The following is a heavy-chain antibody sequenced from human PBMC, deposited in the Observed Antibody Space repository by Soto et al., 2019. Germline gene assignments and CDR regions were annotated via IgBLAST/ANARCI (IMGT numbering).Heavy chain of an antibody. Sequence: QVQLQESGPGLVKPSQTLSLTCSVSGVSINSGGYYWSWSRQHPGKGLEGIGDIYYSGNTYYNPSLKSRVTISRDTSKNLVSLKLRSVTAADTAVYYCARGEVGEPPFDCWGHGTLVAVSS. CDR3: ARGEVGEPPFDC. J-gene: IGHJ4*01. CDR1: GVSINSGGYY. D-gene: IGHD3-16*01. V-gene: IGHV4-31*03. CDR2: IYYSGNT.